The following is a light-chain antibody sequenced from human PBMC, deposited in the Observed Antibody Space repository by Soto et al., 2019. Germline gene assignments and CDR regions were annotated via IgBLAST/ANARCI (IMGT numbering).Light chain of an antibody. CDR1: QSVNIY. J-gene: IGKJ5*01. CDR3: QHRSIWPVS. CDR2: DAS. Sequence: EMVFTQYPATLSLAPGERATLSCRASQSVNIYLAWYQQKPGLAPRLLIYDASSRATGIPARFSGSGSGTDFSLTISSLEPEDFAVYYCQHRSIWPVSFGQGTRLEIK. V-gene: IGKV3-11*01.